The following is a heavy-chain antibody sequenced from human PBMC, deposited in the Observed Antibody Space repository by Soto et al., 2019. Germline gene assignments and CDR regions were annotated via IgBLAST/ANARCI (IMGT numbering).Heavy chain of an antibody. D-gene: IGHD3-10*01. J-gene: IGHJ4*02. V-gene: IGHV4-30-4*01. CDR2: IYYSGST. CDR1: GGSISSGDYY. Sequence: QVQLQESGPGLVKPSQTLSLTCTVSGGSISSGDYYWSWIRQPPGKGLEWIGYIYYSGSTYYNPSLKGRVTISVDPSKNQFSLKLRSVTAADTAVYYCARLPVIIGGAITESDYWGQGTLVTGSS. CDR3: ARLPVIIGGAITESDY.